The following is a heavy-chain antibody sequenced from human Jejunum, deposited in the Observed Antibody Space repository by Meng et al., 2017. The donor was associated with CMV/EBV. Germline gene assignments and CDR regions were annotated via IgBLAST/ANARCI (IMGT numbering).Heavy chain of an antibody. Sequence: IASGAYDWGWIRQPPGKGLEWIGFTKYSGRTYYNPSLKSRLIISLDTSENQFSLSLTSVTAADTAVYYCARTEDCSSTSCYTGFDPWGQGSLVTVSS. D-gene: IGHD2-2*01. J-gene: IGHJ5*02. V-gene: IGHV4-30-4*08. CDR3: ARTEDCSSTSCYTGFDP. CDR1: IASGAYD. CDR2: TKYSGRT.